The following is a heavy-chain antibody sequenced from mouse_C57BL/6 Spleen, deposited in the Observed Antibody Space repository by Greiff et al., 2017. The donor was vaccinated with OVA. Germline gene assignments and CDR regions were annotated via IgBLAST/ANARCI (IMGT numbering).Heavy chain of an antibody. CDR3: ARWDTTGVECSYWCFDV. D-gene: IGHD1-1*01. Sequence: EVQLQQSGPELVKPGASVQISCKASGYSFTGYYLHWVKQRSEKSLEWIGELNPSTGGTSYHQKFKGKATLPVDKSSSTAYMQLKCLTTEDTAVYYCARWDTTGVECSYWCFDVWGTGTTVTVSA. V-gene: IGHV1-43*01. J-gene: IGHJ1*03. CDR2: LNPSTGGT. CDR1: GYSFTGYY.